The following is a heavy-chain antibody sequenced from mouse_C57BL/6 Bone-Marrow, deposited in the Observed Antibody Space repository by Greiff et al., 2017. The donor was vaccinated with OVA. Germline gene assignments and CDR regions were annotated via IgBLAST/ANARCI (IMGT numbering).Heavy chain of an antibody. V-gene: IGHV1-61*01. Sequence: QVQLQQPGAELVRPGSSVKLSCKSSGYTFTSYWMDWVKQRPGQGLEWIGNIYPSDSETHYNQKFKDKATLTVDKSSSTAYMQLSSLTSEDSAVYDCARRANWDFDYWGQGTTLTVSS. D-gene: IGHD4-1*01. CDR1: GYTFTSYW. CDR3: ARRANWDFDY. J-gene: IGHJ2*01. CDR2: IYPSDSET.